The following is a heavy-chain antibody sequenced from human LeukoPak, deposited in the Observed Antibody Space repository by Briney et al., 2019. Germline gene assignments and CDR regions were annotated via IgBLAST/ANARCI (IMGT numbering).Heavy chain of an antibody. Sequence: SVKVSCKASGYTFTGYYMHWVRQAPGQGLEWMGGIIPIFGTANYAQKFQGRVTITADKSTSTAYMELSSLRSEDTAVYYCARGEMVRGVIITPAYYYYMDVWGKGTTVTVSS. CDR2: IIPIFGTA. CDR1: GYTFTGYY. CDR3: ARGEMVRGVIITPAYYYYMDV. D-gene: IGHD3-10*01. J-gene: IGHJ6*03. V-gene: IGHV1-69*06.